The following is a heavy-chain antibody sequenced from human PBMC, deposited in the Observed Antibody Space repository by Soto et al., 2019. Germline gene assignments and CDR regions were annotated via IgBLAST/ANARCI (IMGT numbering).Heavy chain of an antibody. D-gene: IGHD1-7*01. CDR1: GYTFTSYA. V-gene: IGHV1-3*01. Sequence: VASVKVSCKASGYTFTSYAMHWVRQAPGQRLEWMGWINAGNGNTKYSQKFQGRVTITRDTSASTAYMELSSLRSEDTAVYYCAREGEDWNWIGYYYYGMDVWGQGTTVTVSS. CDR3: AREGEDWNWIGYYYYGMDV. CDR2: INAGNGNT. J-gene: IGHJ6*02.